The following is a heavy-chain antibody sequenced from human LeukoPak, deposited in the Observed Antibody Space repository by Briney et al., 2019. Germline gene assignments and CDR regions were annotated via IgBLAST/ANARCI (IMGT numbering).Heavy chain of an antibody. Sequence: PGGSLRLSCAASGFTFSNSWMTWVRQAPGKGLEWVASMIGDGSEIHYVDSVKGRFTISRDNAKNSLYLQMNSLRAEDTAVYYCARAVAGCSGSYYYYYYYMDVWGKGTTVTISS. CDR1: GFTFSNSW. J-gene: IGHJ6*03. CDR2: MIGDGSEI. D-gene: IGHD3-10*02. V-gene: IGHV3-7*01. CDR3: ARAVAGCSGSYYYYYYYMDV.